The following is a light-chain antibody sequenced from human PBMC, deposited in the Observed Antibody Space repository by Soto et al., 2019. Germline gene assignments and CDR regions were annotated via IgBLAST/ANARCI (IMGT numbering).Light chain of an antibody. CDR3: QQYNNWPPTFT. CDR1: QSVSSN. CDR2: GAS. V-gene: IGKV3-15*01. J-gene: IGKJ5*01. Sequence: EIVMTQSPATLSVSPGERATLSCRASQSVSSNLAWYQQKPGQAPRLLIYGASTRATGIPARFSGSGSGTEFTLTISSLQSEDFAVYYCQQYNNWPPTFTFGQWTRREIK.